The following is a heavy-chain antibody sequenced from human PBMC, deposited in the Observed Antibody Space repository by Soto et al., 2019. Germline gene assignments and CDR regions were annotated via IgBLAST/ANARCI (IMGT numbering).Heavy chain of an antibody. CDR1: GFTFTSSA. CDR3: AAELPDYYGSGRSHYYYYGMDV. J-gene: IGHJ6*02. D-gene: IGHD3-10*01. V-gene: IGHV1-58*02. Sequence: SVKVSCKASGFTFTSSAMQWVRRARGQRLEWIGWIVVGSGNTNYAQKFQERVTITRDMSTSTAYMELSSLRSEDTAVYYCAAELPDYYGSGRSHYYYYGMDVWGQGTTVTVSS. CDR2: IVVGSGNT.